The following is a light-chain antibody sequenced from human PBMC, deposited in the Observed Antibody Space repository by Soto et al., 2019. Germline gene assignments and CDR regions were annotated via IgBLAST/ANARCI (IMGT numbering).Light chain of an antibody. CDR1: RSDIGDSNF. CDR2: EVN. V-gene: IGLV2-14*01. J-gene: IGLJ1*01. CDR3: ASFRSGTILV. Sequence: QSVLTQPASVSGSPGQSVTISCTGPRSDIGDSNFISWYQHSPGKAPRLLIYEVNNRPSGVSKRFSGSKAGNTASLTLSGLLDDDEADYFCASFRSGTILVFGSGTKVTVL.